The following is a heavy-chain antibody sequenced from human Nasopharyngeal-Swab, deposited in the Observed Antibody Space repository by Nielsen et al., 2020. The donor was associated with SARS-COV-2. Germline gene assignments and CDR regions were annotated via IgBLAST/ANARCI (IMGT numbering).Heavy chain of an antibody. CDR1: GGSISGHY. CDR3: ARDLQNSGFDY. Sequence: GSLRLSCAVSGGSISGHYWSWIRQPAGKGLEWIGRIYSSGTTDYNPSLKSRVTMSVDTSKNQFSLRLTSVTAADTAVYYCARDLQNSGFDYWGQGTLVTVSS. CDR2: IYSSGTT. J-gene: IGHJ4*02. V-gene: IGHV4-4*07.